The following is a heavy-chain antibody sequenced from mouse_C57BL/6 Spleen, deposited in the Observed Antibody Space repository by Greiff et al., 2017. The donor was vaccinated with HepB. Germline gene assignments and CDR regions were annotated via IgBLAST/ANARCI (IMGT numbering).Heavy chain of an antibody. CDR3: ARRDYYYGEDY. CDR2: IYPGSGST. V-gene: IGHV1-55*01. J-gene: IGHJ2*01. CDR1: GYTFTSYW. Sequence: QVQLQQPGAELVKPGASVKMSCKASGYTFTSYWITWVKQRPGQGLEWIGDIYPGSGSTNYNEKFKSKATLTVDTSSSTAYMQLSSLTSEDTAVYYCARRDYYYGEDYWGQGTTLTVSS. D-gene: IGHD1-1*01.